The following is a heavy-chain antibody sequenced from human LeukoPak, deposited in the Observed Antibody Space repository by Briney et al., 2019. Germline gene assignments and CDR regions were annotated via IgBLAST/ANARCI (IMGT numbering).Heavy chain of an antibody. D-gene: IGHD2-2*01. J-gene: IGHJ5*02. CDR3: ARASREYCSSTSCYVNWFDP. Sequence: ASVKVSCKASGGTFSSYAINWVRQAPGQGLEWMGWINPNSGGTNYAQKFQGRVTMTRDTSISTAYIELSRLRSDDTAVYYCARASREYCSSTSCYVNWFDPWGQGTLVTVSS. CDR2: INPNSGGT. V-gene: IGHV1-2*02. CDR1: GGTFSSYA.